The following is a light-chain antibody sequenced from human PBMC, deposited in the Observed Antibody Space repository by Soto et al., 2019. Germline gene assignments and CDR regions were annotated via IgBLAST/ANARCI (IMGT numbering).Light chain of an antibody. Sequence: DIQMSQSPSSLSASVGDRVTITCQASQDISNYLNWYQHKPGKPPKLLIYDASNLETGVPSRFSGSKSGTAFTFTITSLQPEDIATDYCQQYDNLPFSFGGGTKVEIK. V-gene: IGKV1-33*01. CDR2: DAS. CDR1: QDISNY. J-gene: IGKJ4*01. CDR3: QQYDNLPFS.